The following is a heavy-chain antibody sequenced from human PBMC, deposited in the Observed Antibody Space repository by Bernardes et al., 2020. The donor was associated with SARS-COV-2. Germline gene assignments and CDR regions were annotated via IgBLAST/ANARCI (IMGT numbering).Heavy chain of an antibody. CDR2: IKRNGGNTI. CDR3: ARDDGGIFGVAAPRYFDY. CDR1: GFKFDDYG. J-gene: IGHJ4*02. Sequence: GGSLRLSCGASGFKFDDYGMSWVRQSPGKGLEWVSGIKRNGGNTIYYTDSVKGRFTISRDNAKNSLYLQMNSLTAEDTSVYYCARDDGGIFGVAAPRYFDYWGQGTLVTVSS. V-gene: IGHV3-20*04. D-gene: IGHD3-3*01.